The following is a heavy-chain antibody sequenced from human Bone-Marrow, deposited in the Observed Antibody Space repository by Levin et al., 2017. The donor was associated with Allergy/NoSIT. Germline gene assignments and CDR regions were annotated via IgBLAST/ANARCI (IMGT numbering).Heavy chain of an antibody. CDR1: GFTFSNAW. J-gene: IGHJ4*02. CDR2: IKSKTDGGTT. CDR3: TPWVELWVVLHFDY. D-gene: IGHD5-18*01. Sequence: GGSLRLSCAASGFTFSNAWMSWVRQAPGKGLEWVGRIKSKTDGGTTDYAAPVKGRFTISRDDSKNTLYLQMNSLKTEDTAVYYCTPWVELWVVLHFDYWGQGTLVTVSS. V-gene: IGHV3-15*01.